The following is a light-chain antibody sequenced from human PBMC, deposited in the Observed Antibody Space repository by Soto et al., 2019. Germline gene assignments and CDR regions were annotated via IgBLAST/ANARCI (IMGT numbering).Light chain of an antibody. J-gene: IGKJ1*01. CDR3: QQCHNWPPWT. V-gene: IGKV3-15*01. CDR1: QSVSSN. CDR2: GAS. Sequence: EIVMTQSPATLSVSPGERATLSCRASQSVSSNLAWYQQKPGQAPRLLIYGASTRATGIPDRFSGSGSGTEFTLTISSLQSDDIAVYYCQQCHNWPPWTFGQGTKVEIK.